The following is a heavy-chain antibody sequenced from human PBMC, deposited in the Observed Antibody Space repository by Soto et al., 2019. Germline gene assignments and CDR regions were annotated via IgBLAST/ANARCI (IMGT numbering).Heavy chain of an antibody. CDR2: VHISGHS. CDR3: ARVRQGCSANNCYFDP. CDR1: GGSVSATYW. V-gene: IGHV4-4*02. J-gene: IGHJ5*01. Sequence: QVHLQESGPGLVAPSGTLSLTCTLSGGSVSATYWWSWVRQSPDKVLVWIAEVHISGHSNYNPPLRSRVSVSIDSSKNQFYLNLNSVTDADTAIYYCARVRQGCSANNCYFDPWGKGTQVTISS. D-gene: IGHD1-1*01.